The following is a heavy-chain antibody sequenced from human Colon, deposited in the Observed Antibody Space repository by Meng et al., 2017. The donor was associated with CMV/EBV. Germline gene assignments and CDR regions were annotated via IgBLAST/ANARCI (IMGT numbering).Heavy chain of an antibody. V-gene: IGHV1-46*01. CDR2: INPSGGST. CDR1: GYTFTSYY. J-gene: IGHJ4*02. Sequence: ASVKVSCKASGYTFTSYYMHWVRQAPGQGLEWMGIINPSGGSTSYAQKFQGRVTMTRDTSTSTVYMELSSLRSEDTAVYYCVRGTLLIAAAGAVDYWGQGTLVTVSS. CDR3: VRGTLLIAAAGAVDY. D-gene: IGHD6-13*01.